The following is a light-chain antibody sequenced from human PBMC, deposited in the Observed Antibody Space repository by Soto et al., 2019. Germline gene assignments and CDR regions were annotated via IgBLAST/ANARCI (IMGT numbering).Light chain of an antibody. CDR2: DVT. CDR3: SSYTTISTYV. Sequence: QFLLTQPSSLSGSPGQSIAISCTGNSSDVGSYNYVSWYQQHPDKAPKLILYDVTNRPSGVSNRFSGSKSGNTASLTISGLQAEDEADYYCSSYTTISTYVFGTGTKVTVL. J-gene: IGLJ1*01. V-gene: IGLV2-14*01. CDR1: SSDVGSYNY.